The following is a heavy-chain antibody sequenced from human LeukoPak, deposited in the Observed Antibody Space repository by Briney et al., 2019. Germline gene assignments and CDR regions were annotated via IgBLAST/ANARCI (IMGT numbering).Heavy chain of an antibody. CDR1: GFTFSSYA. CDR3: ARYSSDYFDY. V-gene: IGHV3-23*01. J-gene: IGHJ4*02. D-gene: IGHD6-19*01. CDR2: ISGSGGST. Sequence: GGSLRLSCAASGFTFSSYAMSWVRQAPGKGLEWVSAISGSGGSTYYADSVRGRFTISRDNSKNTQYLQMNSLRAEDTAVYYCARYSSDYFDYWGQGTLVTVSS.